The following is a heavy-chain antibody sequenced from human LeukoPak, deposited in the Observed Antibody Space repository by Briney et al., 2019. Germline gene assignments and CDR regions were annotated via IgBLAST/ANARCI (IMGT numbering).Heavy chain of an antibody. D-gene: IGHD3-10*02. CDR2: INPKTGGI. V-gene: IGHV1-2*02. CDR3: AREWGPNYVQGWFDP. Sequence: GASVKVSCKASGYTFSDFYIHWVRQAPGQGLEWMGWINPKTGGITYSQKFKGRVTMTRDTSLNTVHMEVTGLTFGDTAVYYCAREWGPNYVQGWFDPWGQGTLVSVSS. J-gene: IGHJ5*02. CDR1: GYTFSDFY.